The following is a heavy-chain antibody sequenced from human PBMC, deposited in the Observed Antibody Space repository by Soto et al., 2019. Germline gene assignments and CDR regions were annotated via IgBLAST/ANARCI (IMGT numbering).Heavy chain of an antibody. CDR2: FIPVYRTL. V-gene: IGHV1-69*13. Sequence: SVKVSFKASGGSFGNSAINWWRQTPGQGLEWLGGFIPVYRTLNYAQKFQGRVTITADESTGTAYMTLSSLASDDTAVYYCATGVIWIGYFTVDSWGQGTRVTVSS. J-gene: IGHJ4*02. CDR3: ATGVIWIGYFTVDS. CDR1: GGSFGNSA. D-gene: IGHD3-3*01.